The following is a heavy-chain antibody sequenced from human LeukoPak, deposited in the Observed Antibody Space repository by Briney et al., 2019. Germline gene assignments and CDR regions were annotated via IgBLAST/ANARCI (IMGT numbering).Heavy chain of an antibody. J-gene: IGHJ4*02. CDR3: VRDHFHCRGGSCYGDH. Sequence: GGSLRLSCAASGFTFSSYAMSWVRQAPGKGLEWVSAIEIGGDSAYHADSVKGRFTISRDNSKNTLYLQMSSLRAHDTAVYYCVRDHFHCRGGSCYGDHWGQGALVTVSS. CDR2: IEIGGDSA. D-gene: IGHD2-15*01. V-gene: IGHV3-23*01. CDR1: GFTFSSYA.